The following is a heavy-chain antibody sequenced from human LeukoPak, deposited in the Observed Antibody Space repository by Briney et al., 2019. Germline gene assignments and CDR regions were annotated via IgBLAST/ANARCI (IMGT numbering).Heavy chain of an antibody. CDR2: INAGNGNT. CDR3: ARAGYCSSTSCYAGWFDP. CDR1: GYTFTSYA. J-gene: IGHJ5*02. D-gene: IGHD2-2*01. V-gene: IGHV1-3*01. Sequence: ASVKVSCKASGYTFTSYAMQWVRQAPGQRLEWMGWINAGNGNTKYSQKFQGRVTITRDTSASTAYMELSSLRSEDRAVYYCARAGYCSSTSCYAGWFDPWGQGTLVTVSS.